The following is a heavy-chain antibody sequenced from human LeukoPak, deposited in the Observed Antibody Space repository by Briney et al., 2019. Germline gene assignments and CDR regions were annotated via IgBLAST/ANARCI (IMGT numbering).Heavy chain of an antibody. Sequence: AGGSLRLSCAASGFTFSSYAMSWVRQAPGKGREWVSAISGSGGSTYYADSVKGRFTISRDNSKNTLYLQMNSLRAEDTAVYYCAKDRLPYTVSGSYRGPSDYWGQGTLVTVSS. D-gene: IGHD1-26*01. CDR1: GFTFSSYA. CDR3: AKDRLPYTVSGSYRGPSDY. J-gene: IGHJ4*02. CDR2: ISGSGGST. V-gene: IGHV3-23*01.